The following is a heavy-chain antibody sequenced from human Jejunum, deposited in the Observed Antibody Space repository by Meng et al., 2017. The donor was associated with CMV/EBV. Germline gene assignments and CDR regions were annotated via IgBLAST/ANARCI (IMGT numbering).Heavy chain of an antibody. CDR3: ARVFGPRYFDY. CDR2: IYYSGST. V-gene: IGHV4-59*01. J-gene: IGHJ4*02. D-gene: IGHD3-3*01. CDR1: GGSTNTYY. Sequence: CTVSGGSTNTYYWTWLRQPPGKGLEWIGYIYYSGSTNCNPSLESRVTISLDTSKNQFSLKLNSVTAADTAVYYCARVFGPRYFDYWGQGTLVTVSS.